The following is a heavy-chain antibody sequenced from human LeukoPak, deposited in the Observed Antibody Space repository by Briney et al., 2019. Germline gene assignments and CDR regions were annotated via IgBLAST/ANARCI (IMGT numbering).Heavy chain of an antibody. V-gene: IGHV4-61*01. J-gene: IGHJ4*02. D-gene: IGHD1-26*01. CDR2: IYYSGST. CDR1: GGSVSSGTYY. CDR3: ARTVVGTTKFFDY. Sequence: TSETLSLTCTVSGGSVSSGTYYWSWIRQPPGKGLEWIGYIYYSGSTNYNPSLKSRVTISVDTSKNQFSLRLSSVTAADTAVFYCARTVVGTTKFFDYWGQGTLVTVSS.